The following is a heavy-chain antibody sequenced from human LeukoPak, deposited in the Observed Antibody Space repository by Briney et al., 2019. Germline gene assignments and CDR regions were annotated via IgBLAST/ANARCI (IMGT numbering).Heavy chain of an antibody. D-gene: IGHD6-13*01. V-gene: IGHV3-30-3*01. CDR3: ARDRRIAAAVYYFDY. Sequence: GGSLRLSCAASGFTFSRYWMSWVRQTPDKGLECVAIMSSDGNTKYYADSVKGRFTISRDNSKNTLYLQMNSLRAEDTAVYYCARDRRIAAAVYYFDYWGQGTLVTVSS. CDR2: MSSDGNTK. CDR1: GFTFSRYW. J-gene: IGHJ4*02.